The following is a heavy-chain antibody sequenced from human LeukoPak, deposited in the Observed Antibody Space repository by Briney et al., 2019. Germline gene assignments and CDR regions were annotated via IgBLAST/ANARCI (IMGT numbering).Heavy chain of an antibody. CDR1: GYTLTELS. CDR2: FDPEDGET. D-gene: IGHD3-22*01. Sequence: ASVKVSCKVSGYTLTELSMHWVRQAPGKGLEWMGGFDPEDGETIYAQKFQGRVTMTEDTSTDTAYMELSSLRSEDTAVYYCATRGNHYYDSSGYYYGDYWGQGTLVTLSS. CDR3: ATRGNHYYDSSGYYYGDY. V-gene: IGHV1-24*01. J-gene: IGHJ4*02.